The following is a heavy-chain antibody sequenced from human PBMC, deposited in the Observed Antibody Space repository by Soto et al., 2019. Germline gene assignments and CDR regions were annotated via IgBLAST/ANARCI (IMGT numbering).Heavy chain of an antibody. CDR3: ARASSGGSPRGY. D-gene: IGHD2-15*01. Sequence: GISWVRQAPGQGLEWMGWISAYNGNTNYAQKLQGRVTMTTDTSTSTAYMELRSLRSDDTAVYYCARASSGGSPRGYWGQGTLVTVSS. CDR1: G. J-gene: IGHJ4*02. V-gene: IGHV1-18*01. CDR2: ISAYNGNT.